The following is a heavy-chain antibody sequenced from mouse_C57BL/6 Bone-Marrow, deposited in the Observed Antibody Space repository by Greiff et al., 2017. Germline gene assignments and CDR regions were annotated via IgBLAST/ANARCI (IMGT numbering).Heavy chain of an antibody. V-gene: IGHV1-61*01. CDR2: IYPSDSET. D-gene: IGHD1-1*01. J-gene: IGHJ1*03. Sequence: QVQLQPGAELVRPGSSVKLSCKASGYTFTSYWMDWVKQRPGQGLEWIGNIYPSDSETHYNQKFKDKATLTVDKSSSTAYMQLSSLTSEDSAVYYCARLPLYYYGSSYPHWYFDVWGTGTTVTVSS. CDR3: ARLPLYYYGSSYPHWYFDV. CDR1: GYTFTSYW.